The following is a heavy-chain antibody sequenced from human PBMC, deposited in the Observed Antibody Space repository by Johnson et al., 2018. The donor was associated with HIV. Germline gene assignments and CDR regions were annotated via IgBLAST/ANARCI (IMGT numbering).Heavy chain of an antibody. V-gene: IGHV3-53*01. D-gene: IGHD3-10*01. CDR2: IYSGGST. Sequence: VQLVESGGGLIQPGGSLRLSCAASGFAVSSNYMSWVRQAPGKGLEWVSVIYSGGSTYYADSVKGRFTISRDNSKNTLYLQMNSLRAEDTAVYYCAREGALLLWFGASPFDIWGQGTMVTVSS. J-gene: IGHJ3*02. CDR1: GFAVSSNY. CDR3: AREGALLLWFGASPFDI.